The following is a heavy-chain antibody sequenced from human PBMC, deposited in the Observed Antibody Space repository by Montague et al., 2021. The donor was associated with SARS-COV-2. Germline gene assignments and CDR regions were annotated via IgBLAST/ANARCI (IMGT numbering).Heavy chain of an antibody. V-gene: IGHV3-20*04. Sequence: SLRLSCAASGFTFGDYGMSWVRQAPGKGLEWVSGINWNGGSTGYADSVKGRFTISRDNAKNSLYLQMNSLRAEGTALYYCARVWDIAVAGYYYYYGMDVWGQGTTVTVSS. J-gene: IGHJ6*02. CDR1: GFTFGDYG. D-gene: IGHD6-19*01. CDR3: ARVWDIAVAGYYYYYGMDV. CDR2: INWNGGST.